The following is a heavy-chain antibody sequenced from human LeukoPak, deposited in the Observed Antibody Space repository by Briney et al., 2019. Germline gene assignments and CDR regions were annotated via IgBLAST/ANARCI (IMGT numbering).Heavy chain of an antibody. CDR1: GFTFSSYS. Sequence: PGGSLRLSCAASGFTFSSYSMNWVRQAPGRGLEWVSSISSSSSYIYYADSVKGRFTISRDNAKNSLYLQMNSLRAEDTAVYYCARALGYSYGYVGWLHYFDYWGQGTLVTVSS. J-gene: IGHJ4*02. CDR3: ARALGYSYGYVGWLHYFDY. V-gene: IGHV3-21*01. D-gene: IGHD5-18*01. CDR2: ISSSSSYI.